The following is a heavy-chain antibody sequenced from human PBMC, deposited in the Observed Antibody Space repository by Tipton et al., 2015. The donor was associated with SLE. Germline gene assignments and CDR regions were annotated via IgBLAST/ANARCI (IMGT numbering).Heavy chain of an antibody. J-gene: IGHJ4*02. D-gene: IGHD3-10*01. CDR1: GYSISSGYY. V-gene: IGHV4-61*01. CDR3: ARGRLYGSRNYYFDY. Sequence: TLSLTCTVSGYSISSGYYWGWIRQPPGKGLEWIGYIFYSGTTDYNPSLRSRVTISVDTSKNQFSLKVNSVNVADTAVYYCARGRLYGSRNYYFDYWGQGTLLTVSS. CDR2: IFYSGTT.